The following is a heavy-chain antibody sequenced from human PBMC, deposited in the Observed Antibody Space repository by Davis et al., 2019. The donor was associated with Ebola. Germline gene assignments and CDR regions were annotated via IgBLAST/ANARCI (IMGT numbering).Heavy chain of an antibody. CDR3: ARGVYRAGGSYYFDY. Sequence: SETLSLTCTVSGGSISSYYWSWIRQPPGKGLEWIGNVYYSGTTTYKPSLKSRVTISVDTSKNQFSLKLSSVTAADTAVYYCARGVYRAGGSYYFDYWGQGTLVTVSS. CDR2: VYYSGTT. J-gene: IGHJ4*02. D-gene: IGHD6-13*01. V-gene: IGHV4-59*01. CDR1: GGSISSYY.